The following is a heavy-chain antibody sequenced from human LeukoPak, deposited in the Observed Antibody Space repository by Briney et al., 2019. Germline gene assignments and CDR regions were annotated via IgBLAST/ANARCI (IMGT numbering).Heavy chain of an antibody. CDR3: ARGERLDSSFDY. J-gene: IGHJ4*02. CDR1: GFTFSSYA. Sequence: SGGSLRLSCAASGFTFSSYAMSWVRQAPGKGLEWVSSISSSSSYIYYADSVKGRFTISRDNAKNSLYLQMNSLRAEDTAVYYCARGERLDSSFDYWGQGTLVTVSS. D-gene: IGHD1-26*01. CDR2: ISSSSSYI. V-gene: IGHV3-21*01.